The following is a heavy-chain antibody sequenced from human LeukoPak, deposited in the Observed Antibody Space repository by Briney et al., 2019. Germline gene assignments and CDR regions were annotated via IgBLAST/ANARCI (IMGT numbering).Heavy chain of an antibody. D-gene: IGHD2-2*01. Sequence: GRSLRLSCAASGFTFGDYGMHWVRQAPGKGLEWVSGISWNSGSIGYADSVKGRFTISRDNAKNSLYLQMNSLRAEDTALYYCATDIRPYCSSTSCYTNWFDPWGEGTLVTVSS. CDR1: GFTFGDYG. J-gene: IGHJ5*02. CDR2: ISWNSGSI. V-gene: IGHV3-9*01. CDR3: ATDIRPYCSSTSCYTNWFDP.